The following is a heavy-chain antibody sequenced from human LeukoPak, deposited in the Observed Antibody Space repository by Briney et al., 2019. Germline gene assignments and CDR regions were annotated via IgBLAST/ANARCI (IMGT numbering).Heavy chain of an antibody. CDR2: IYPGDSDA. CDR3: ARRYYYGSGSYPLVFDY. CDR1: GYSFTSYW. J-gene: IGHJ4*02. Sequence: GESLKISCKNSGYSFTSYWIGWVRQMPGKGLEWMGIIYPGDSDARYSPSFQGQVTISADKSINTAYLQWGSLKASDTAMYYCARRYYYGSGSYPLVFDYWGQGTLVTVSS. D-gene: IGHD3-10*01. V-gene: IGHV5-51*01.